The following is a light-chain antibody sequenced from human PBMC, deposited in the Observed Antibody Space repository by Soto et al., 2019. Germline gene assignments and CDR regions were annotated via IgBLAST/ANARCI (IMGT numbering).Light chain of an antibody. V-gene: IGLV2-14*01. Sequence: QSALTQPASVSESPGQSITISCTGTSSDVGGYNYVSWYQQHPGKAPKLMIYEVSNRPSGVSNRFSGSKSGNTASLTISGLQAEDEADYYRSSYTSSSTRVFGAGTKLTVL. CDR3: SSYTSSSTRV. CDR1: SSDVGGYNY. CDR2: EVS. J-gene: IGLJ3*02.